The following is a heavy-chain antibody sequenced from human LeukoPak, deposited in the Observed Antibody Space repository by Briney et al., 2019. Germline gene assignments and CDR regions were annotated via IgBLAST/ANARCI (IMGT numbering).Heavy chain of an antibody. V-gene: IGHV4-59*01. J-gene: IGHJ4*02. CDR1: AGSIISYY. CDR3: ARGERIYYSSSSGPFDY. D-gene: IGHD6-6*01. Sequence: SGTLSLTCTGCAGSIISYYWSWIGQPPGKEVVGFGYIYYSGSTNYNPSLQSRVPISVDPSKNQFPLKLSSVTAEAAGVYYCARGERIYYSSSSGPFDYWGQGT. CDR2: IYYSGST.